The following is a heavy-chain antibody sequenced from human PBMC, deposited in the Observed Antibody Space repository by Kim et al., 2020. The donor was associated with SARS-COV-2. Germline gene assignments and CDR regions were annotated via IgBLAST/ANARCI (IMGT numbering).Heavy chain of an antibody. CDR1: GFIFSSYT. D-gene: IGHD5-18*01. J-gene: IGHJ4*02. CDR2: ISDDVRDT. V-gene: IGHV3-23*01. Sequence: GGSLRLSCAASGFIFSSYTMNWVRQAPGKGLEWVSTISDDVRDTHYADSVKGRFTITRDNSKNTVYLQMHSLRAEDTAIYYCTTRIHSHFDYWGPGTLVT. CDR3: TTRIHSHFDY.